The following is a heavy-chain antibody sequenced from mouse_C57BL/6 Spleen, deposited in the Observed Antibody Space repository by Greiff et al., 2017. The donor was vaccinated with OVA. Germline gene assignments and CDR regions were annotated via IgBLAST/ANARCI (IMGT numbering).Heavy chain of an antibody. D-gene: IGHD1-3*01. CDR2: IDPVNGDT. CDR3: TTASKAWFAY. J-gene: IGHJ3*01. CDR1: GFNIKDDY. V-gene: IGHV14-4*01. Sequence: EVKLQQSGAELVRPGASVKLSCTASGFNIKDDYMHWVKQRPEQGLEWIGWIDPVNGDTEYASKFLGKATITEDTSSNTAYLQLSSLTSEDTAVYYCTTASKAWFAYWGQGTLVTVSA.